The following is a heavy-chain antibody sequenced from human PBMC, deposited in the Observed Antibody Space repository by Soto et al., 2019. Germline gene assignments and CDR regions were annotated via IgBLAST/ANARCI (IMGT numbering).Heavy chain of an antibody. D-gene: IGHD3-3*01. Sequence: EVQLLESGGGLIQPGGSQRLSCAASGFTFSSYGMKWVRQAPGKGLEWVSTISGSGGATYYADSVKGRFNVSRDNSNNTLYLQMNSLRPEDTAVYYCAKGRFLEWFDSWGQGILVTVSS. J-gene: IGHJ5*01. V-gene: IGHV3-23*01. CDR3: AKGRFLEWFDS. CDR2: ISGSGGAT. CDR1: GFTFSSYG.